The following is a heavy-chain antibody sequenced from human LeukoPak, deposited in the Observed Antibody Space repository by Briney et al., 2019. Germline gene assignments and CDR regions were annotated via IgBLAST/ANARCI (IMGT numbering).Heavy chain of an antibody. CDR1: GGSNSSYC. D-gene: IGHD6-19*01. Sequence: SETLTLTCTVSGGSNSSYCLSWIPQPPGKGLEWIGYIYYSGSTNYNPSLKSRVTISVDTSKNQFSLKLSSVTAADTAVYYCARVRYSSGWYDGLDYWAQGPLVTVSS. V-gene: IGHV4-59*01. CDR3: ARVRYSSGWYDGLDY. J-gene: IGHJ4*02. CDR2: IYYSGST.